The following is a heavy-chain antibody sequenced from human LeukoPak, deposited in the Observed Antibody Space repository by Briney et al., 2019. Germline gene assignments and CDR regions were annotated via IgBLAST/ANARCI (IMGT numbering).Heavy chain of an antibody. CDR3: ARSSRSYESTAYYFRH. J-gene: IGHJ4*02. Sequence: SETLSLTCEVYGGSLNGYYLSWIRQSPGKGLEWMGEIDRGGSSNYNPSLKSQVTVSLDTSTNKFSLNMTSVTAADTAVYYCARSSRSYESTAYYFRHWGQGILVTVSS. CDR1: GGSLNGYY. V-gene: IGHV4-34*01. CDR2: IDRGGSS. D-gene: IGHD3-22*01.